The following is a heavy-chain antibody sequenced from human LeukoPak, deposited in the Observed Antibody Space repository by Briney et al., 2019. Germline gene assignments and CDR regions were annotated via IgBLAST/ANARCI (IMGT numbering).Heavy chain of an antibody. J-gene: IGHJ4*02. V-gene: IGHV3-21*06. Sequence: PGGSLRLSCAASGFTFRTYSMNWVRQAPGKGLEWVSSISSTSTYIYYADSMKGRFIISRDNARNSLYLEMNSLRAEDTAVYYCARIFGISGTYPTDYWGQGTLVTVSS. CDR1: GFTFRTYS. CDR2: ISSTSTYI. CDR3: ARIFGISGTYPTDY. D-gene: IGHD1-26*01.